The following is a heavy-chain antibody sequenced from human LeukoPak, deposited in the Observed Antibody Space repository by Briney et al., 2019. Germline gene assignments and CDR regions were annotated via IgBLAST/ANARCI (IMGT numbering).Heavy chain of an antibody. Sequence: WASVKVSCKASGGTFSSYAIRWVRQAPRHGFEWMGGIIPIFGTANYAQKFQGRVTITADESTSTAYMELSSLRSEDTAVYYCASAESSSGYYSRDYFDYWGQGTLVTVSS. J-gene: IGHJ4*02. CDR1: GGTFSSYA. D-gene: IGHD3-22*01. CDR3: ASAESSSGYYSRDYFDY. V-gene: IGHV1-69*13. CDR2: IIPIFGTA.